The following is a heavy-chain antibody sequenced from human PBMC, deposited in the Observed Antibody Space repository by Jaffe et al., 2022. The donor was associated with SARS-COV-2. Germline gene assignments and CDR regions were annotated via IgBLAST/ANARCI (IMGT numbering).Heavy chain of an antibody. D-gene: IGHD4-17*01. Sequence: QVQLVESGGGVVQPGRSLRLSCAASGFTFSSYGMHWVRQAPGKGLEWVAVIWYDGSNKYYADSVKGRFTISRDNSKNTLYLQMNSLRAEDTAVYYCARGHTYGDYGTFDYWGQGTLVTVSS. J-gene: IGHJ4*02. V-gene: IGHV3-33*01. CDR3: ARGHTYGDYGTFDY. CDR1: GFTFSSYG. CDR2: IWYDGSNK.